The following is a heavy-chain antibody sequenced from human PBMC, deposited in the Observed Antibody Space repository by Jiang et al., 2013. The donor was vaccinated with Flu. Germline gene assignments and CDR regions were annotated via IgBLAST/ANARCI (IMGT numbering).Heavy chain of an antibody. CDR3: ARDKDCTGGVCYTGSFDY. CDR1: GGTFSSYT. Sequence: GAEVKKPGSSVKVSCKASGGTFSSYTISWVRQAPGQGLEWMGRIIPILGIANYAQKFQGRVTITADKSTSTAYMELSSLRSEDTAVYYCARDKDCTGGVCYTGSFDYWGQGTLVTVSS. J-gene: IGHJ4*02. V-gene: IGHV1-69*04. CDR2: IIPILGIA. D-gene: IGHD2-8*02.